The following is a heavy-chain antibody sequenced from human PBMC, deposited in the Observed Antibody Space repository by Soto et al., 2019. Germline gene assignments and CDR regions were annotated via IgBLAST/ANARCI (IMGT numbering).Heavy chain of an antibody. Sequence: SQTLSLTCAISGDSVSRNSVAWNWIRQSPSRGLEWLGRTYYRSKWYSDYAVSVKSRITIHADTSKNQFSLQLNSVTPEDTAVYYCARDSPGYGDYVLFDYWGQGTRVTVSS. J-gene: IGHJ4*02. CDR2: TYYRSKWYS. V-gene: IGHV6-1*01. CDR3: ARDSPGYGDYVLFDY. D-gene: IGHD4-17*01. CDR1: GDSVSRNSVA.